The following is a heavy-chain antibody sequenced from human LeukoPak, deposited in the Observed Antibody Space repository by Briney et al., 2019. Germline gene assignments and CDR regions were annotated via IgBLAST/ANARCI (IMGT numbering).Heavy chain of an antibody. Sequence: SSQTLSLTCAISGDSVSSKNGAWNWIRQSPSRGLEWLGRTYYRSKWYYDYAESMKGRVTINPDTSKNQFSLQLNSVTPEGTAVYYCARDEGNTGWYTFDYWGQGSLVTVTS. CDR2: TYYRSKWYY. CDR3: ARDEGNTGWYTFDY. V-gene: IGHV6-1*01. D-gene: IGHD6-19*01. CDR1: GDSVSSKNGA. J-gene: IGHJ4*02.